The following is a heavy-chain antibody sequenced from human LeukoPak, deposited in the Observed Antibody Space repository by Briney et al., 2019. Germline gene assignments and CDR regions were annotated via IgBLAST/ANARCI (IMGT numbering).Heavy chain of an antibody. D-gene: IGHD6-13*01. J-gene: IGHJ4*02. CDR1: GGSISSGSYY. Sequence: SQTLFLTCSVSGGSISSGSYYWCWIRQPAGKGLEWIGRIYTSGSTNYNPSLKSRVTISVDTSKNQFSLKLSSVTAADTAVYYCARGHIAAALFDYWGQGTLVTVSS. V-gene: IGHV4-61*02. CDR2: IYTSGST. CDR3: ARGHIAAALFDY.